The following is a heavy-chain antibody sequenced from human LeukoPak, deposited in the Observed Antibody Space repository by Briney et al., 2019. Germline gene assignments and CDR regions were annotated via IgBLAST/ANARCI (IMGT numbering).Heavy chain of an antibody. Sequence: NPSETLSLTCTVSGGSISDYYWSWIRQPAGKGLEWIGRIYTSGSTNYNPSLKSRVTISVDTSKNQFSLKLSSVTAADTAVYYCARSGYSGFLDYWGQGTLVTVSS. D-gene: IGHD5-12*01. CDR2: IYTSGST. V-gene: IGHV4-4*07. J-gene: IGHJ4*02. CDR1: GGSISDYY. CDR3: ARSGYSGFLDY.